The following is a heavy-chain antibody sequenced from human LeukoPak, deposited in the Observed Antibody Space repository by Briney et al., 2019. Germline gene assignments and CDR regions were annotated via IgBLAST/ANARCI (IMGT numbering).Heavy chain of an antibody. D-gene: IGHD1-26*01. V-gene: IGHV7-4-1*02. CDR1: GYTFTSYA. J-gene: IGHJ3*02. Sequence: ASVKVSCKASGYTFTSYAMNWVRQAPGQGLEWMGWINPNTGNPTYAQGFTGRFVFSLDTSVSTAYLQISSLEAEDSAVYYCARAGELLFGGAFDIWGQGTMVTVSS. CDR2: INPNTGNP. CDR3: ARAGELLFGGAFDI.